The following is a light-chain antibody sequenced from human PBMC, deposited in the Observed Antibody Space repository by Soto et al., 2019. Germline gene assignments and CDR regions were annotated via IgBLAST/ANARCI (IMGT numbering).Light chain of an antibody. J-gene: IGKJ4*01. V-gene: IGKV1-5*03. CDR1: QSVSSW. CDR3: QQYNSKPLT. Sequence: DIQMTQSPSTLSASVGDRVTITCRASQSVSSWLAWYQQKPGKVPKLLIYKASTLESGGPSRFSGSGSGTEFTPTISRLQPEGFATYYCQQYNSKPLTFGGGTKVESK. CDR2: KAS.